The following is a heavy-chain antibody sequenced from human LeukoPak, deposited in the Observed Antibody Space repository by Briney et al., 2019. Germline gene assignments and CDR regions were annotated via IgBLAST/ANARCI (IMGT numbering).Heavy chain of an antibody. D-gene: IGHD5-18*01. J-gene: IGHJ4*02. CDR2: IYSGGST. Sequence: GGSLRLSCTASGFIVSYSYMSWVRQAPGKGLEWVSLIYSGGSTFYSDSVKGRFTISRDNSKNTLYLQMNSLRAEDTAVYYCAKPLLQLTGDDDYWGQGTLVTVSS. CDR3: AKPLLQLTGDDDY. V-gene: IGHV3-53*01. CDR1: GFIVSYSY.